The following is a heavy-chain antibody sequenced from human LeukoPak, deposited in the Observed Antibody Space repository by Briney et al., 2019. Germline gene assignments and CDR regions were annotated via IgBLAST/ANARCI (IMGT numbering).Heavy chain of an antibody. CDR3: ARVAEAAAFDY. J-gene: IGHJ4*02. V-gene: IGHV3-21*01. CDR2: ISSGSSYI. D-gene: IGHD6-13*01. Sequence: GGSLRLSCAASGFTFSNYTMNWVRQAPGKGLEWVSSISSGSSYIYYADSVKGRFTISRDNAKNSLYLQMNSLRVEDTAVYYCARVAEAAAFDYWGQGTLVTVSS. CDR1: GFTFSNYT.